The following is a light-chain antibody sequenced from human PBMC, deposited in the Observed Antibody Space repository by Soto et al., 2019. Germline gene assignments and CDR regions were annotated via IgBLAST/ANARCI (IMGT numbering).Light chain of an antibody. CDR2: AAS. CDR1: QSISSY. CDR3: QQSYSTPLT. V-gene: IGKV1-39*01. J-gene: IGKJ4*01. Sequence: DIPMTQSPSSLSASVGDRVTITCRASQSISSYLDWYQQKPGKASKLLIYAASSLQSGVPSRFSGSGAGTDSTITISSLQPEDFVTYYCQQSYSTPLTFGGGTKVEIK.